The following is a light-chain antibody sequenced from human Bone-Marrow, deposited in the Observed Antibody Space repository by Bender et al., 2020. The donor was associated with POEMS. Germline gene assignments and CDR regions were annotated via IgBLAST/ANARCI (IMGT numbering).Light chain of an antibody. V-gene: IGLV2-14*02. CDR2: EVR. CDR3: SVYAGSNNYV. CDR1: SSDVGSYNV. Sequence: QSALTQPASVSGSPGQSIIISCTGTSSDVGSYNVVSWYQHLPGKAPKLVIYEVRRRPSGVPNRFSGSKSGNTASLTVSGLQAEDEADYYCSVYAGSNNYVFGTGTKVTVL. J-gene: IGLJ1*01.